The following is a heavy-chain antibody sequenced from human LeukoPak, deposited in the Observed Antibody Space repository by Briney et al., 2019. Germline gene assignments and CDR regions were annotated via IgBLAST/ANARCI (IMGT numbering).Heavy chain of an antibody. CDR3: ARDCGEDIVVVPAAIYGMDV. CDR1: GFTFSDYY. Sequence: GGSLRLSCAASGFTFSDYYMSWIRQAPGKGLEWVSYISSSGSTIYYADSVKGRFTISRDNAKNSLYLQMNSLRAEDTAVYYCARDCGEDIVVVPAAIYGMDVWGQGTTVTVSS. V-gene: IGHV3-11*01. J-gene: IGHJ6*02. D-gene: IGHD2-2*01. CDR2: ISSSGSTI.